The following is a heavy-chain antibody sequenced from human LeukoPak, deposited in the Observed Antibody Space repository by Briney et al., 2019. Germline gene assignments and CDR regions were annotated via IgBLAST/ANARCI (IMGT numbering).Heavy chain of an antibody. D-gene: IGHD1-26*01. CDR1: GGTFSSYA. CDR2: IIPIFGTA. J-gene: IGHJ4*02. V-gene: IGHV1-69*13. Sequence: GASVKVSCKASGGTFSSYAISWVRQAPGQGLEWMGGIIPIFGTANYAQKFQGRVTITADESTSTAYMELSSLRSEDTAVYYCARVRPTDNGSLDYWGQGTLVTVSS. CDR3: ARVRPTDNGSLDY.